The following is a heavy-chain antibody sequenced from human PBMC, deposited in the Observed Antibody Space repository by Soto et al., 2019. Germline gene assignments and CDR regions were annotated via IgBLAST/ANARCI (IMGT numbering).Heavy chain of an antibody. J-gene: IGHJ4*02. Sequence: QVQLQESGPGLVKPSETLSLTCSISGGSISSYYWNWIRQPPGKGLESIGYIYYSGSTKYNPSLKGRVSMSVDTSKNQFSLNLTSVTAADTAVYYCARSTSAWSPFDLWGQGALVTVSS. V-gene: IGHV4-59*01. D-gene: IGHD2-2*01. CDR3: ARSTSAWSPFDL. CDR1: GGSISSYY. CDR2: IYYSGST.